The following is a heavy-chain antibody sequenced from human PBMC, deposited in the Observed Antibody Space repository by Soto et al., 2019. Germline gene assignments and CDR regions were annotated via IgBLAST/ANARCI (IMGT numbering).Heavy chain of an antibody. Sequence: GGSLRLSCAASGFTFDEFGMSWVRQVPGKGPEWVSYISSSSSYTNYADSVKGRFTISRDNAKSSLYLQMNSLRAEDTAVYYCARIIADHNWFDPWGQGTLVTVSS. CDR2: ISSSSSYT. V-gene: IGHV3-11*06. J-gene: IGHJ5*02. D-gene: IGHD6-13*01. CDR1: GFTFDEFG. CDR3: ARIIADHNWFDP.